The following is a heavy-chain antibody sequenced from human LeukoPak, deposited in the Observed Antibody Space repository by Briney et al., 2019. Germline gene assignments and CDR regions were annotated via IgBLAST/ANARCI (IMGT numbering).Heavy chain of an antibody. Sequence: GGSLRLSCSATGFTFNNYAMHWVRQSPGKGLEYVSTTSGNGGGTYYADSVKGRFTTSRDNSKNTLYLQLSSLRAEDTAVYYCVKSWDVVVVVAAFDYWGQGTLVTVSS. D-gene: IGHD2-15*01. CDR3: VKSWDVVVVVAAFDY. CDR2: TSGNGGGT. V-gene: IGHV3-64D*06. CDR1: GFTFNNYA. J-gene: IGHJ4*02.